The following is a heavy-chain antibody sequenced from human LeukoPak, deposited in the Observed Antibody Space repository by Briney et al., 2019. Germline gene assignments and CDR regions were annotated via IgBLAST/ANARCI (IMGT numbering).Heavy chain of an antibody. J-gene: IGHJ3*02. CDR3: ARAASGYYYASDI. V-gene: IGHV4-59*01. CDR1: GGSISSYY. Sequence: PSETLSLTCTVSGGSISSYYWSWIRQPPGKGLEWIGYIYYSGSTKYNPSLNSRVTMSADTSKNQLSLNLTSVTAADTAVYYCARAASGYYYASDIWGQGTVVTVSS. CDR2: IYYSGST. D-gene: IGHD5-12*01.